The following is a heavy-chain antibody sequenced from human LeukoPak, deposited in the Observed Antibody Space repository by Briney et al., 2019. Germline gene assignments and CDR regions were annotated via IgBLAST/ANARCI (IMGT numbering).Heavy chain of an antibody. D-gene: IGHD5-12*01. CDR2: ISAYNGNT. Sequence: ASVKVSCKASGYTFTSYGISWVRQAPGQGLEWMGWISAYNGNTNYAQKLQGRVTMTTDTSTSTAYMELSSLRSEDTAVYYCAIKLRGYSGYDALYYFDYWGQGTLVTVSS. CDR3: AIKLRGYSGYDALYYFDY. CDR1: GYTFTSYG. V-gene: IGHV1-18*01. J-gene: IGHJ4*02.